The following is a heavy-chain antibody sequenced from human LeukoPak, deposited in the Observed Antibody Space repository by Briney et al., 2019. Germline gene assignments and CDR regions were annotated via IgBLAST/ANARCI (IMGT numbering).Heavy chain of an antibody. CDR3: AIQDGPMVRGVDRSPFEY. V-gene: IGHV4-39*01. CDR1: GGSISRSSYY. Sequence: PSETLSLTCTVSGGSISRSSYYWGWIRQPPGKGLEWIGSIYYSGTTYYNPSLKSRVTISVDTSKNQFSLKVSSVTAADTAIYYCAIQDGPMVRGVDRSPFEYWGQGTLVTVSS. J-gene: IGHJ4*02. CDR2: IYYSGTT. D-gene: IGHD3-10*01.